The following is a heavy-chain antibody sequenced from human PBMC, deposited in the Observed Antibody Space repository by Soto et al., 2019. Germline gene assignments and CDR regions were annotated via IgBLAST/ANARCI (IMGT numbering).Heavy chain of an antibody. CDR3: ASYSGYDSESSY. CDR1: GYPFTSYA. D-gene: IGHD5-12*01. Sequence: ASVKVSCNASGYPFTSYALHWARHAPGQRLEWMGWSNAGNGNTKYSQEFQGRVTITRDTSASTAYMELSSLRSEDMAVYYCASYSGYDSESSYWGQGTLVTVSS. CDR2: SNAGNGNT. J-gene: IGHJ4*02. V-gene: IGHV1-3*02.